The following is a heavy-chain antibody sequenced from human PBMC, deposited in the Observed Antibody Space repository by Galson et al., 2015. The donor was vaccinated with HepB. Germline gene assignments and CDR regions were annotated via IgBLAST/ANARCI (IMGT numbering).Heavy chain of an antibody. Sequence: SLRLSCAASGFTFDDYAMHWVRQAPGKGLEWVSGISWNSGSIGYADSVKGRFTISRDNAKNSLYLQMNSLRAEDTAVYYCARADVVGATRSKTGYYYYGMDVWGQGTTVTVSS. CDR3: ARADVVGATRSKTGYYYYGMDV. CDR1: GFTFDDYA. J-gene: IGHJ6*02. D-gene: IGHD1-26*01. V-gene: IGHV3-9*01. CDR2: ISWNSGSI.